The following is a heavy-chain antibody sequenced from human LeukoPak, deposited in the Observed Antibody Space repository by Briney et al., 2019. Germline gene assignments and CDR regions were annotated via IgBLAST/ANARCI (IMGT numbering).Heavy chain of an antibody. Sequence: PGGSLRLACAASGFTFSSYSMNWVRQAPGKGLEWVSSISSSSSYIYYADSVKGRFPISRDNAKNSLYLQMNSLRAEDTAVYYCARDALSITMIVVPNFDYWGQGTLVTVSS. CDR3: ARDALSITMIVVPNFDY. V-gene: IGHV3-21*01. CDR2: ISSSSSYI. D-gene: IGHD3-22*01. J-gene: IGHJ4*02. CDR1: GFTFSSYS.